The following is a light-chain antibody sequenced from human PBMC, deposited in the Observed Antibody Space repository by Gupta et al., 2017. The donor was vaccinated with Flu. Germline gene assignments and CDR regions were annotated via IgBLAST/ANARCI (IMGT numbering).Light chain of an antibody. CDR1: QNVNVF. CDR3: QQYDDVFSLT. J-gene: IGKJ5*01. CDR2: QSS. V-gene: IGKV1-5*03. Sequence: DRVTITCRASQNVNVFVAWYQQRPGKAPKLLISQSSILETGVPSRFNGSGSGTDFRLTINDLQPGDVATYYCQQYDDVFSLTLGQGTRL.